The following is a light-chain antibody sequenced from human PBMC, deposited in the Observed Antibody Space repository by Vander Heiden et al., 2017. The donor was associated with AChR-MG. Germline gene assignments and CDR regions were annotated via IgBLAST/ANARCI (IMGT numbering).Light chain of an antibody. CDR3: QQDGSSPRT. V-gene: IGKV3-20*01. CDR1: QSGSSSY. CDR2: GAS. Sequence: DIVLTQSPGTLSLSPGERATLSCRASQSGSSSYLAWYQQKPGQAPRLLIYGASSRATGIPDRFSGSGSGTDFTLTISRLEPEDFAVYYCQQDGSSPRTFGQGTKVEIK. J-gene: IGKJ1*01.